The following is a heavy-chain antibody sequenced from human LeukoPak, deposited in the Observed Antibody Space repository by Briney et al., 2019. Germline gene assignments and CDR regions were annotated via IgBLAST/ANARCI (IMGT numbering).Heavy chain of an antibody. CDR1: GFTFSSFW. V-gene: IGHV3-7*03. CDR3: ARERYGNYN. J-gene: IGHJ4*02. CDR2: IKEDGSVK. D-gene: IGHD4-11*01. Sequence: GGSLRLSCAASGFTFSSFWMIWVRQAPGKGLEWVASIKEDGSVKNYVDSVKGLFTISRDNAKNSLFLQMNSLRAEDTAVYYCARERYGNYNWGQGTLVTVSS.